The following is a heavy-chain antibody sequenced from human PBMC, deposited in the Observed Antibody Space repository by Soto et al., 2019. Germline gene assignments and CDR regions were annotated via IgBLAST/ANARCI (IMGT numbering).Heavy chain of an antibody. CDR1: SGSGSSGSYY. J-gene: IGHJ3*02. V-gene: IGHV4-61*01. Sequence: PSETLSLTGTVSSGSGSSGSYYWSLIRQPPGKGLEWMWCIYYSGSTNYNPSLKSRVTISVDTSQHQFCLKLSSVTVADTAVYYCARASARYYYDSRPGYFDIWGQGTMVNV. CDR2: IYYSGST. D-gene: IGHD3-22*01. CDR3: ARASARYYYDSRPGYFDI.